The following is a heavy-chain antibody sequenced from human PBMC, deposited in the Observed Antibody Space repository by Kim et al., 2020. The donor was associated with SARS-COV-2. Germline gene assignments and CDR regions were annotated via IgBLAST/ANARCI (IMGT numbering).Heavy chain of an antibody. CDR2: VYGGNWNT. CDR1: GYTFTTFA. J-gene: IGHJ4*02. V-gene: IGHV1-3*01. D-gene: IGHD6-19*01. CDR3: AREAVAGSFDY. Sequence: ASVNVSCKASGYTFTTFALYGVRRAPGQRLEWMGWVYGGNWNTRYSPKFQGRVSITRDTSATTAYLELSGLISEDTAVYYCAREAVAGSFDYWGQGSLVTVSS.